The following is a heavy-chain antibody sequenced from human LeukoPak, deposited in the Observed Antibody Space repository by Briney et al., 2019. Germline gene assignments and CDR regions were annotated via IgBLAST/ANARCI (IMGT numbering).Heavy chain of an antibody. CDR2: IKQDGSEK. V-gene: IGHV3-7*01. Sequence: GGSLRLSCAASGFTFSSYWMSWVRQAPGKGLEWVANIKQDGSEKYYVDSVRGRFTISRDNAKNSLYLQMNSLRAEDTAVYYCARDPPGDYGDYFGPFDWGQGTLVTVSS. J-gene: IGHJ4*02. CDR3: ARDPPGDYGDYFGPFD. D-gene: IGHD4-17*01. CDR1: GFTFSSYW.